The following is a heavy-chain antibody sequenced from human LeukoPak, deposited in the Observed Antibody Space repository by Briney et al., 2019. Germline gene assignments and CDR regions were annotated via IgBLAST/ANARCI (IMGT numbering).Heavy chain of an antibody. D-gene: IGHD3-22*01. CDR3: ARPYYYDSRIDP. CDR2: MYYSGST. J-gene: IGHJ5*02. Sequence: PSQTQSLTRTVSGGSITSGDYYWCWIRQPPEKGLEWIAYMYYSGSTYYNPSLKSRVTMSADTSKNQFSLKLSSVTAADTAVYYCARPYYYDSRIDPWGQGTLVTVSS. V-gene: IGHV4-30-4*01. CDR1: GGSITSGDYY.